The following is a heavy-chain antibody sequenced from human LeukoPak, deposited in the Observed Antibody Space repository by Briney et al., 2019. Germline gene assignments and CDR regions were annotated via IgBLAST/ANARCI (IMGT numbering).Heavy chain of an antibody. Sequence: SETLSLTCTVSGSSIGSGSYWAWIRQLPGKRLEWIGNIYHSGTAYYNPSLKSRVTISVDKSKNQFSLQLTSVTAADTAVYFCARDYADHGTSIGYWGQGTLVTVSS. CDR2: IYHSGTA. CDR1: GSSIGSGSY. V-gene: IGHV4-38-2*02. CDR3: ARDYADHGTSIGY. J-gene: IGHJ4*02. D-gene: IGHD1-1*01.